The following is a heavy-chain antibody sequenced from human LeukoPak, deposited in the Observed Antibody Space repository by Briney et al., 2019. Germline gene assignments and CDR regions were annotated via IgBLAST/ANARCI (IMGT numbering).Heavy chain of an antibody. CDR2: IWYDGSKE. J-gene: IGHJ3*02. V-gene: IGHV3-33*08. Sequence: GGSLRLSCAGSGFTFSTYGMHWVRQAPGKGLEWVAVIWYDGSKEYYADSVKGRFTISRDNSKNTLYLQMNSLRGEDTAVYYCTRGVGHNPFFDIWGQGTTVTVSS. D-gene: IGHD1-14*01. CDR3: TRGVGHNPFFDI. CDR1: GFTFSTYG.